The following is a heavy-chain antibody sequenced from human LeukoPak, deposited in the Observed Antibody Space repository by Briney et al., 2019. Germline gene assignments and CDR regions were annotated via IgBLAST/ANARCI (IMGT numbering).Heavy chain of an antibody. D-gene: IGHD1-26*01. V-gene: IGHV4-39*01. Sequence: PSETLSLTCTVSGGSISSSSYYWGWIRQPPGKGLEWIGSIYYSGSTYYNPSLKSRVTISVDTSKNQFSLKLSSVTAADTAVYYCARGHGSLFDANWFDPWGQGTLVTVSS. J-gene: IGHJ5*02. CDR2: IYYSGST. CDR1: GGSISSSSYY. CDR3: ARGHGSLFDANWFDP.